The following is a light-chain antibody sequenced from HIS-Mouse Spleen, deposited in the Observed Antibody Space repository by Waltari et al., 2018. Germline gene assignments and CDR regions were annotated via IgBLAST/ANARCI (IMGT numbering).Light chain of an antibody. J-gene: IGLJ3*02. CDR1: SSNIGSTS. V-gene: IGLV1-47*01. CDR3: AAWDDSLSGWV. Sequence: QSVLTQPPSASGTPGQRVTISCSGSSSNIGSTSVYWYQQLPGTAPKLLIYRNNQRPSGVPERFSGSKSGTSASLAISGLRSEDEADYYCAAWDDSLSGWVFGGGTKLTVL. CDR2: RNN.